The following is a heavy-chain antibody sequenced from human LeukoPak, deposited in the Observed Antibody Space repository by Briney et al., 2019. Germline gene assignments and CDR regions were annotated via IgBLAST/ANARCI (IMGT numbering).Heavy chain of an antibody. Sequence: PGGSLRLSCAASGFTFSSYSMNWVRQAPGEGLEWVSSISSTSGSISYADSVKGRFSISRVNAKNSLYLQMHSLRAEDTAVYYCARGAYGTYDYWGQGTLVTVSS. V-gene: IGHV3-21*01. J-gene: IGHJ4*02. CDR1: GFTFSSYS. CDR2: ISSTSGSI. D-gene: IGHD4-17*01. CDR3: ARGAYGTYDY.